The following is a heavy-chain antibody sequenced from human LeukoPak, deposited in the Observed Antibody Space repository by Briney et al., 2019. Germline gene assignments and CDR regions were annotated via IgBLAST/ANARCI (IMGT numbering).Heavy chain of an antibody. CDR2: INQDVSEK. V-gene: IGHV3-7*01. J-gene: IGHJ4*02. CDR1: GFTFSSFC. D-gene: IGHD5-18*01. CDR3: ARDKTRGLGYSDSKAGNYFDY. Sequence: VGSLRLSCAASGFTFSSFCMSCGCQAPRRGQGWVSSINQDVSEKNYVDSVKGRFTISRDNATNSLYLQMKSRRAEDTAVYSCARDKTRGLGYSDSKAGNYFDYWGQGTLVTVSS.